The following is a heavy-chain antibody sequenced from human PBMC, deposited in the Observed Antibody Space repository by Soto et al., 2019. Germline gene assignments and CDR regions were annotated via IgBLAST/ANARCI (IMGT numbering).Heavy chain of an antibody. V-gene: IGHV3-7*03. D-gene: IGHD1-20*01. Sequence: EVHLVASGGGLVQPGGSLRLSCAASGFTFTDHWMVWVRQAPGSGLEWVANMNDDGNEKYYVNSVKGRFTISRDNAKNSLYLQMNSLRAEDTAVYYCARDVYGGFFDLWGRGTLVTVSS. J-gene: IGHJ2*01. CDR1: GFTFTDHW. CDR2: MNDDGNEK. CDR3: ARDVYGGFFDL.